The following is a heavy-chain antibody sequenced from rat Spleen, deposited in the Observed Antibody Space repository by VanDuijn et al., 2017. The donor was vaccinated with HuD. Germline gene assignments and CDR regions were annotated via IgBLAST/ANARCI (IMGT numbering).Heavy chain of an antibody. CDR1: GFTFSDYY. Sequence: EVQLVESGGGLVQPGRSMKLSCAVSGFTFSDYYMAWVRQAPKKGLEWVASISYEGSSTYYGDSVKGRFTISRDNTKSTLYLQMNSLRSEDTATYYCARPLTTEARMDAWGQGASVTVSS. CDR2: ISYEGSST. D-gene: IGHD1-11*01. V-gene: IGHV5-22*01. J-gene: IGHJ4*01. CDR3: ARPLTTEARMDA.